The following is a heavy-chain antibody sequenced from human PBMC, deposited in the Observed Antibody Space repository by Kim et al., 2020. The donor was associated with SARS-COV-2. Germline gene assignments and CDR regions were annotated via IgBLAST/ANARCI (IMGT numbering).Heavy chain of an antibody. CDR2: ISGSGGST. CDR3: AKDNRRDGYGMDV. CDR1: GFTFSSYA. J-gene: IGHJ6*02. V-gene: IGHV3-23*01. Sequence: GGSLRLSCAASGFTFSSYAMSWVRQAPGKGLEWVSAISGSGGSTYYADSVKGRFTISRDNSKNTLYLQMNRLRAEDTAVYFCAKDNRRDGYGMDVWGQGTTVTVSS.